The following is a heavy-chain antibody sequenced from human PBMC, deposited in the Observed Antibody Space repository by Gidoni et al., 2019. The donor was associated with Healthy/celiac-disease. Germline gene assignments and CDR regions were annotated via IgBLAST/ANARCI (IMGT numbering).Heavy chain of an antibody. V-gene: IGHV3-33*01. D-gene: IGHD2-2*01. CDR3: ARDVVVPAALAAYNWFDP. J-gene: IGHJ5*02. CDR1: GFTFSSYG. CDR2: IWYDGSNK. Sequence: QVQLVESGGGVVQPGRSLRLSCAASGFTFSSYGMHGVRQVPGKGLEWVAVIWYDGSNKYYADSVKGRFTISRDNSKNTLYLQMNSLRAEDTAVYDCARDVVVPAALAAYNWFDPWGQGTLVTVSS.